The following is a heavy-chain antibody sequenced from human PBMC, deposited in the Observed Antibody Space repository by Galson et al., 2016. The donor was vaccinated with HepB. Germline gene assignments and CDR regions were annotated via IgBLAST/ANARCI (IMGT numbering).Heavy chain of an antibody. CDR1: GSTLRSYA. CDR3: AKGLSSGLRDPFDI. V-gene: IGHV3-23*01. CDR2: ISGSGAST. J-gene: IGHJ3*02. Sequence: SLRLSCATSGSTLRSYAISWVRQAPGKGLEWVSGISGSGASTYYAESVKGRFTISRDNSKNTVHLQMNNLRAEDTALYYCAKGLSSGLRDPFDIWGQGTMISVSS. D-gene: IGHD3-22*01.